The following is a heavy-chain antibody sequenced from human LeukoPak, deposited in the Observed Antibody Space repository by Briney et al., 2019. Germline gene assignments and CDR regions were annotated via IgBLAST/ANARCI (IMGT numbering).Heavy chain of an antibody. CDR3: AITRGLWWFDP. V-gene: IGHV3-7*01. CDR1: GFSLSDYW. CDR2: IKQDGTEK. Sequence: GGSLRLSCAASGFSLSDYWMNWVRQAPRRGLEWVANIKQDGTEKKYLDSVKGRFTISRDNVKNSVYLQMDSLGVEDTAVYYCAITRGLWWFDPWGQGTLVTVSS. D-gene: IGHD3/OR15-3a*01. J-gene: IGHJ5*02.